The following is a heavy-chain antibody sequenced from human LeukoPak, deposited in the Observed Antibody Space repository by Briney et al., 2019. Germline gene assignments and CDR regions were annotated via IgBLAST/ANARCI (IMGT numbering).Heavy chain of an antibody. V-gene: IGHV3-30-3*01. CDR3: ARDPAKTRTYYDFWSGYSY. D-gene: IGHD3-3*01. CDR2: ISYDGSNK. J-gene: IGHJ4*02. Sequence: GGSLRLSCAASGFTFSSYAMHWVRQAPGKGLEWVAVISYDGSNKYYADSVKGRFTISRDNSKNTLYLQMNSLRAEDTAAYYCARDPAKTRTYYDFWSGYSYWGQGTLVTVSS. CDR1: GFTFSSYA.